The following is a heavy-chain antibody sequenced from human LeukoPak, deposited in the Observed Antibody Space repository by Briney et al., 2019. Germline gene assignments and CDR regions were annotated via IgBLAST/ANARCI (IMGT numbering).Heavy chain of an antibody. V-gene: IGHV4-59*08. Sequence: SETLSLTCGVSTGSFSGFHWSWTRQPPGKGLEWIGYIYYSGSTNYNPSLKSRVTISVDTSKNQFSLKLSSVTAADTAVYYCARQGYSSGWYDVDYYYYGMDVWGQGTTVTVSS. CDR1: TGSFSGFH. CDR3: ARQGYSSGWYDVDYYYYGMDV. CDR2: IYYSGST. J-gene: IGHJ6*02. D-gene: IGHD6-19*01.